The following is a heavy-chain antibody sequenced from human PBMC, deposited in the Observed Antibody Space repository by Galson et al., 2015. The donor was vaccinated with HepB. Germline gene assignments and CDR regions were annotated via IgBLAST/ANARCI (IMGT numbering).Heavy chain of an antibody. CDR2: ISYDGSNK. J-gene: IGHJ4*02. Sequence: SLRLSCAASGFTFSSYAMHWVRQAPGKGLEWVAVISYDGSNKYYADSVKGRFTISRDNSKNTLYLQMNSLRAEDTAVYYCARNSLAKVGSDYWGQGTLVTVSS. CDR1: GFTFSSYA. D-gene: IGHD1-26*01. V-gene: IGHV3-30-3*01. CDR3: ARNSLAKVGSDY.